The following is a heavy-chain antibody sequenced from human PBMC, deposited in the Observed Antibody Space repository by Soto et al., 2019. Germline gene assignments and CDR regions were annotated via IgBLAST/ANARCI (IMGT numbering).Heavy chain of an antibody. J-gene: IGHJ6*03. CDR3: ASYHYYDFWIGSRHYMDV. CDR2: INHSGST. CDR1: GGSLSGYF. Sequence: QVHLEQWGAGLLKPSETLSLTCAVYGGSLSGYFWSWVRQPPGKGLEWIGEINHSGSTNYNPSLKSRVTISVDTSKHQFSLRLSSMTAADSAIYYCASYHYYDFWIGSRHYMDVWGKGTTVTVSS. D-gene: IGHD3-3*01. V-gene: IGHV4-34*01.